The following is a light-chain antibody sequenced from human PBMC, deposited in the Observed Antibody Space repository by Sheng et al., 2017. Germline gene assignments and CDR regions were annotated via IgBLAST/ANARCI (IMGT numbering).Light chain of an antibody. CDR2: RVY. V-gene: IGLV3-9*01. CDR1: NIGIKN. CDR3: QVWDTNTL. J-gene: IGLJ3*02. Sequence: SYELTQPLSVSVALGQTARMTCGGNNIGIKNVHWYHQKTGQAPVLVIYRVYNRPSGIPERFSGSNSGNTATLTISGVQAGDEGDYYCQVWDTNTLFGGGTKLTVL.